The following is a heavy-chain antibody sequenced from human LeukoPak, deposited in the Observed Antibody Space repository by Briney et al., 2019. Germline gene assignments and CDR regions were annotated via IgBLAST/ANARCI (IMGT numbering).Heavy chain of an antibody. CDR1: GGSFSGYY. V-gene: IGHV4-34*01. Sequence: PSETLSLTCAVYGGSFSGYYWSWIRQPPGKGLEWIGEINHSGSTNYNPSLKSRVTISVDTSKNQFSLKLSSVTAADTAVYYCARSKRTYYYDSSGYYLYWGQGTLVTVSS. J-gene: IGHJ4*02. CDR2: INHSGST. D-gene: IGHD3-22*01. CDR3: ARSKRTYYYDSSGYYLY.